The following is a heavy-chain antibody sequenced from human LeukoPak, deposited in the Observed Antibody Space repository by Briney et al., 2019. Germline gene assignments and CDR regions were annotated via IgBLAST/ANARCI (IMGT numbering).Heavy chain of an antibody. D-gene: IGHD3-22*01. CDR2: INHSGST. Sequence: PSETLSLTCAVYGGSFSGYYWSWIRQPPGKGLEWIGEINHSGSTNYNPSLKSRVTISVDTSKNQFSLELSSVTAADTAVYYCARYDSSGYPFFTIWGQGTMVTVSS. J-gene: IGHJ3*02. V-gene: IGHV4-34*01. CDR3: ARYDSSGYPFFTI. CDR1: GGSFSGYY.